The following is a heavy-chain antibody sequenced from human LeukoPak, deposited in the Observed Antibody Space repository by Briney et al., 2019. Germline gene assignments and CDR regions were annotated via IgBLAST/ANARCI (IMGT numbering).Heavy chain of an antibody. CDR3: ATAAAGNYYYGMDV. Sequence: ASVKVSCKASGYTFTSYGISWVRQAPGQGLEWMGWISAYNGNTNYAQKLQGRVTMTTDTSTSTAYMELRSLRSDDTAVYYCATAAAGNYYYGMDVWGQGTTVTVSS. J-gene: IGHJ6*02. V-gene: IGHV1-18*01. D-gene: IGHD6-13*01. CDR2: ISAYNGNT. CDR1: GYTFTSYG.